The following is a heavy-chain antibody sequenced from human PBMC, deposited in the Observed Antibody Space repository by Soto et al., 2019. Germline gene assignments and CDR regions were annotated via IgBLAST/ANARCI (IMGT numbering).Heavy chain of an antibody. Sequence: AGSLRLSCSVSGFTFSSYAMHWVRQPPGKGLEYVSAISSNGGSTYNADSVKGRFTNSRDNSKNTLYRQMSSLRAEDTAVYYCVSTGLRALAPFDPWGQGTLVTVSS. V-gene: IGHV3-64D*06. CDR1: GFTFSSYA. CDR3: VSTGLRALAPFDP. CDR2: ISSNGGST. J-gene: IGHJ5*02. D-gene: IGHD2-21*01.